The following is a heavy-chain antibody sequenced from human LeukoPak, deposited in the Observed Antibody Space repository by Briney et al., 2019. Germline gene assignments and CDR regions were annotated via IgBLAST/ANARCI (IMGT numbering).Heavy chain of an antibody. CDR2: LYSGSDT. CDR1: GFTVSTKY. D-gene: IGHD3-10*01. J-gene: IGHJ2*01. Sequence: PGGSLRLSCAASGFTVSTKYMNWVRQAPGKGLEWVSILYSGSDTYYADSVKGRFTISRDSSKNILSLQMNNLRAEDTAVYYCARVGDHFHWYLDLWGRGTLATVSS. V-gene: IGHV3-53*01. CDR3: ARVGDHFHWYLDL.